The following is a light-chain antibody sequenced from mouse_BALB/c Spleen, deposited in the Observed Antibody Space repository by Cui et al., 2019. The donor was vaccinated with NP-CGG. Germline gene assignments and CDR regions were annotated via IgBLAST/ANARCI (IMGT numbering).Light chain of an antibody. CDR3: ALWYSNHWV. CDR2: GTN. V-gene: IGLV1*01. J-gene: IGLJ1*01. Sequence: QAVVTQASALTTSPGETVTLTCRSSTGAVTTSNYANWVQEKPDHLFTGLIGGTNNRVPGVPARFSGSLIGDKAALTITGAQTEDEAMYFCALWYSNHWVFGGGTILTVL. CDR1: TGAVTTSNY.